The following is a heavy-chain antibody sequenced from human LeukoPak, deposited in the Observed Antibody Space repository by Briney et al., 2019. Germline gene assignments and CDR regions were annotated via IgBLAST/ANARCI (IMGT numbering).Heavy chain of an antibody. D-gene: IGHD3-22*01. V-gene: IGHV3-30*02. Sequence: GGSLRLSCAASGFTFSSYGMHWVRQAPGKGLEWVAVIWYDGSNKYYADSVKGRFTISRDNSKNTLYLQMNSLRAEDTAVYYCAIPYDSSGYYYGDAFDIWGQGTMVTVSS. CDR3: AIPYDSSGYYYGDAFDI. J-gene: IGHJ3*02. CDR2: IWYDGSNK. CDR1: GFTFSSYG.